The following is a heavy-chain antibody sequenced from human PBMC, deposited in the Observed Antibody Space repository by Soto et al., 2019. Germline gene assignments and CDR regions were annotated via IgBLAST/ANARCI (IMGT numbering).Heavy chain of an antibody. CDR3: ASHYDLWTGYLSPVDY. CDR1: GYTFSDYY. Sequence: QVQLVETGGDLVKPGGSLRLSCAASGYTFSDYYLSWIRQASGKGLEWISYIDTSSTKIYYADSVRGRFTISRDNGNNSLFLEMNNLRVEDTAVYFCASHYDLWTGYLSPVDYWGRGTLVTVSS. D-gene: IGHD3-3*01. V-gene: IGHV3-11*01. CDR2: IDTSSTKI. J-gene: IGHJ4*02.